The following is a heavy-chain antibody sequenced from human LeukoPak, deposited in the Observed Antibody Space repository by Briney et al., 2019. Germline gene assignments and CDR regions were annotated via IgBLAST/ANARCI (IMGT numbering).Heavy chain of an antibody. V-gene: IGHV3-23*01. CDR1: GFTFSSYA. D-gene: IGHD3-3*01. J-gene: IGHJ4*02. Sequence: GGSLRLSCAASGFTFSSYAMSWVRQAPGRGLEWVSAISGSGGSTYYADSVKGRFTISRDNSKNTLYLQMNSLRAEATAVYYCARSIFGVFMQYFDYWGQGTLVTVSS. CDR2: ISGSGGST. CDR3: ARSIFGVFMQYFDY.